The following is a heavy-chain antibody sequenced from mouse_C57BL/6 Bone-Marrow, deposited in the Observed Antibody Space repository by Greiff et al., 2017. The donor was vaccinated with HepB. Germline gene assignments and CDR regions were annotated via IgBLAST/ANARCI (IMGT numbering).Heavy chain of an antibody. Sequence: QVQLQQSGAELVRPGTSVKMSCKASGYTFTNYLIGWAKQRPGHGLEWIGDIYPGGGYTNYNDKFKGKATLTADKSSSTAYMQFSSLTSEDSAIYYCAREDMDGYYWYFDVWGTGTTVTVSS. D-gene: IGHD2-3*01. CDR1: GYTFTNYL. V-gene: IGHV1-63*01. CDR2: IYPGGGYT. J-gene: IGHJ1*03. CDR3: AREDMDGYYWYFDV.